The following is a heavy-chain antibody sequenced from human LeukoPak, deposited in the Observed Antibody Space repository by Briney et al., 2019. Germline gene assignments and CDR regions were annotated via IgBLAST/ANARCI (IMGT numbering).Heavy chain of an antibody. V-gene: IGHV1-2*06. CDR1: GYTFTGYY. Sequence: ASVKVSCKASGYTFTGYYMHWVRQAPGQGLEWMGRINPNSGGTNYAQKFQGRVTMTRDTSISTAYMELSSLRSEDTAVYYCARRGYSYGLVSYFDYWGQGTLVTVSS. CDR3: ARRGYSYGLVSYFDY. J-gene: IGHJ4*02. D-gene: IGHD5-18*01. CDR2: INPNSGGT.